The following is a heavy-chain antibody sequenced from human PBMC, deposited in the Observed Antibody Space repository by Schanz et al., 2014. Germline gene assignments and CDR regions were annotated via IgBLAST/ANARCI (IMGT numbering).Heavy chain of an antibody. CDR3: AKQIHYDILTVTRN. CDR1: GFTLSSYA. Sequence: QVQLVESGGGVVQPGRSLRLSCAAYGFTLSSYAMHWVRQVPGKGLEWVSCTNGDGTNAKYADSVKGRFTISRDNSKNTLYLQMNTLRAEDTAVYYCAKQIHYDILTVTRNWGQGTLVNVSS. J-gene: IGHJ4*02. CDR2: TNGDGTNA. D-gene: IGHD3-9*01. V-gene: IGHV3-30*04.